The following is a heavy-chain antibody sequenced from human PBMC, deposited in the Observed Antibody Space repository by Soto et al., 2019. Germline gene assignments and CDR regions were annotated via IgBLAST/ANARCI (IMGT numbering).Heavy chain of an antibody. CDR3: AKGHSDYQGDYNYYGMDV. V-gene: IGHV3-23*01. CDR2: STGAGGGT. CDR1: GFPFSSYA. Sequence: PGGSLRLSCAASGFPFSSYAISWVRQAPGRGLEWVAASTGAGGGTYNLEAVKGRFTVSRDNSKKTVYLQLDGLRAEDTAVYYCAKGHSDYQGDYNYYGMDVWGQGTTATGSS. D-gene: IGHD6-25*01. J-gene: IGHJ6*02.